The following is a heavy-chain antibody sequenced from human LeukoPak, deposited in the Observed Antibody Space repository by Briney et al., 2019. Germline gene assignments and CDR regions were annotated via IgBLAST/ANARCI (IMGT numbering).Heavy chain of an antibody. D-gene: IGHD3-3*01. V-gene: IGHV3-23*01. CDR2: ISGSGGST. CDR1: GFTFSSYA. CDR3: AREYYDFWSGITYYFDY. J-gene: IGHJ4*02. Sequence: PGGSLRISCAAPGFTFSSYAMSWVRQAPGKGLGWGSAISGSGGSTYYADSVKGRFTISRDNAKNSLYLQMNSLRAEDTAVYYCAREYYDFWSGITYYFDYWGQGTLVTVSS.